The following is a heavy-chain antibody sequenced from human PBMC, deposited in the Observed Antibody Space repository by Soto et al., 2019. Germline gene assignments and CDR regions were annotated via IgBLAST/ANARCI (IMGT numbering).Heavy chain of an antibody. CDR3: ARASGGIDVTGYYCYGMDV. D-gene: IGHD2-8*02. V-gene: IGHV1-2*04. CDR2: INPNSGGT. J-gene: IGHJ6*02. CDR1: GYTFTDYY. Sequence: ASVKVSCKASGYTFTDYYMHWVRQAPGQGLEWMGWINPNSGGTSYPQKFQDWVTMTRDTSISTVYMELSRLRSDDTAVYYCARASGGIDVTGYYCYGMDVWGRGTTVTVSS.